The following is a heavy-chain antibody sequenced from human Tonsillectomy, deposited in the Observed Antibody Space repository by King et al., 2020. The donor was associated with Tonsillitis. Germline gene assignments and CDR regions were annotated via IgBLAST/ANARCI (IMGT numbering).Heavy chain of an antibody. CDR3: ARHVFMGYNWIHRGYYFDY. V-gene: IGHV5-51*01. J-gene: IGHJ4*02. D-gene: IGHD1-20*01. Sequence: VQLVESGAEVKKPGESLKISCKGSGYSFTTYWIGWVRQMPGKGLEWMGIIYPGDSNAKYSPSFQGQVTISADKSISTAYLQWSSLKASDTAMYYCARHVFMGYNWIHRGYYFDYWGQGSLVTVSS. CDR2: IYPGDSNA. CDR1: GYSFTTYW.